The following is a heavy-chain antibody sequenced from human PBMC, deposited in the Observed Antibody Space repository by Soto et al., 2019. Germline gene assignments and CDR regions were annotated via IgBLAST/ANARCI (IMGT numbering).Heavy chain of an antibody. Sequence: PSETLSLTCAVSGGSISSGGYSWSWIRQPPGKGLEWIGYIYHSGSTYYNPSLKSRVTISVDRSKNQFSLKLSSVTAADTAVYYCASHYYDFWIGYYTGWLAPWAQGTLVPVSS. CDR3: ASHYYDFWIGYYTGWLAP. CDR1: GGSISSGGYS. V-gene: IGHV4-30-2*01. J-gene: IGHJ5*02. CDR2: IYHSGST. D-gene: IGHD3-3*01.